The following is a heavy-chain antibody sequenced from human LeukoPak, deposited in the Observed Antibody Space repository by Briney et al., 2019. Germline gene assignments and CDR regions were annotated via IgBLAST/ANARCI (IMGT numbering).Heavy chain of an antibody. CDR1: GVSISSSSHY. Sequence: SETLSLTCTVSGVSISSSSHYWGWIRQPPGKGLEWIGSMYYSGGTYYNPSLKSRVTISIDTSKNQFSLKLNSVTAADTAVYYCARLVRYCSSNSCYPFDYWGQGTLVTVSS. J-gene: IGHJ4*02. CDR2: MYYSGGT. CDR3: ARLVRYCSSNSCYPFDY. D-gene: IGHD2-2*01. V-gene: IGHV4-39*01.